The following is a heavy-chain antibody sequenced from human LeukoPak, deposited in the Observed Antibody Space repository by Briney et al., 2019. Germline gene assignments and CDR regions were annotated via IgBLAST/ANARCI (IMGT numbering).Heavy chain of an antibody. Sequence: PSETLSLTCTVSGGSISSSSYYWGWIRQPPGKGLEWIGSIYYGGSTYYNPSLKSRVTISVDTSKNQFSLKLSSVTAADTAVYYCARDSLPYGYSYGTFDYWGQGTLVSVSS. D-gene: IGHD5-18*01. J-gene: IGHJ4*02. V-gene: IGHV4-39*07. CDR1: GGSISSSSYY. CDR2: IYYGGST. CDR3: ARDSLPYGYSYGTFDY.